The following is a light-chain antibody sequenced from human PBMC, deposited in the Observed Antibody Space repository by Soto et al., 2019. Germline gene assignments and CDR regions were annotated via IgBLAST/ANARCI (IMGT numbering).Light chain of an antibody. CDR3: QQYDTSRT. CDR1: QSLSGNS. J-gene: IGKJ1*01. V-gene: IGKV3-20*01. CDR2: HTS. Sequence: IVLTQSPATLSLSPGERATLSCRASQSLSGNSLAWYQQKPGQAPRLLIYHTSSRPTGIPDRFSGSGSGTDFPLTISRLEPEYFAVYYCQQYDTSRTFGQGTKV.